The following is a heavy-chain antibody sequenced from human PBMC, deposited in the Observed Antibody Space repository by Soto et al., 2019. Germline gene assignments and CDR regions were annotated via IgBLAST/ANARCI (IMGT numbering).Heavy chain of an antibody. Sequence: SETLSLTCSVSGGSMSSTRYYWVWIRQPPGKGLEWIGNIYHSGTTYYNSSLNSRVTMSVDTSKNQCSLNLTSVTAADTSPYFCARSISRDLCNAYPLRGFFDQCGKRILVTVSS. J-gene: IGHJ4*02. CDR1: GGSMSSTRYY. V-gene: IGHV4-39*01. CDR2: IYHSGTT. D-gene: IGHD3-16*01. CDR3: ARSISRDLCNAYPLRGFFDQ.